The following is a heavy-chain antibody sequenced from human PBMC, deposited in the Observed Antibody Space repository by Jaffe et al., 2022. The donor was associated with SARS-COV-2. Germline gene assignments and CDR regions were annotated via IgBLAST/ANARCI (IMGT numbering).Heavy chain of an antibody. CDR2: ISGSGGST. D-gene: IGHD3-22*01. CDR3: ANHYYYDSSGYSRLRTDAFDI. V-gene: IGHV3-23*01. Sequence: EVQLLESGGGLVQPGGSLRLSCAASGFTFSSYAMSWVRQAPGKGLEWVSAISGSGGSTYYADSVKGRFTISRDNSKNTLYLQMNSLRAEDTAVYYCANHYYYDSSGYSRLRTDAFDIWGQGTMVTVSS. CDR1: GFTFSSYA. J-gene: IGHJ3*02.